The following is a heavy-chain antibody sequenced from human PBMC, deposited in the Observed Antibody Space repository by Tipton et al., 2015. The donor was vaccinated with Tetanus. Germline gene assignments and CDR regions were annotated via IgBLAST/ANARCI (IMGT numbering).Heavy chain of an antibody. CDR1: GGSFSNYY. D-gene: IGHD3-3*01. CDR3: ARHVYGFGALMTPASTHYYYGMDV. CDR2: VHPSGST. Sequence: TLSLTCAVYGGSFSNYYWTWIRQPPGKGLEWIGEVHPSGSTSSNPSLESRVTMSIDTSKNQFSLKLTSLTAADTAVYYCARHVYGFGALMTPASTHYYYGMDVWGQGTTVTVSS. V-gene: IGHV4-34*01. J-gene: IGHJ6*02.